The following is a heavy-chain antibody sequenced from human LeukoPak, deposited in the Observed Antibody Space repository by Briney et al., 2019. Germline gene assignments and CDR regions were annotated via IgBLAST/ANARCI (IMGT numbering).Heavy chain of an antibody. CDR1: GYSFASHW. CDR3: ARHRDCSSGSCYPDF. J-gene: IGHJ4*02. Sequence: GESLRISCNGSGYSFASHWITWVRQMPGKGLEWMGRIAPGDSYTNYSPSFQGHVTISADTSDSTAYLQWSSLNASDTAMYYCARHRDCSSGSCYPDFWGQGTLVTVSS. D-gene: IGHD2-15*01. V-gene: IGHV5-10-1*01. CDR2: IAPGDSYT.